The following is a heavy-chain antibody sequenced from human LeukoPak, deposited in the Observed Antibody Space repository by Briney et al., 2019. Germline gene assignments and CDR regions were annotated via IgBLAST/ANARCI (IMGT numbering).Heavy chain of an antibody. D-gene: IGHD3-9*01. CDR3: ARWGATGYGDY. V-gene: IGHV3-48*03. CDR2: ISDSSSTI. Sequence: PGGSLRLSCAASGFTFSSYGMNWVRQAPGNGLEWVSYISDSSSTIYYADSVKGRLTISRDNAKNSLYLQMNSLRAEDTAVYYCARWGATGYGDYWGQGTLVTVSS. CDR1: GFTFSSYG. J-gene: IGHJ4*02.